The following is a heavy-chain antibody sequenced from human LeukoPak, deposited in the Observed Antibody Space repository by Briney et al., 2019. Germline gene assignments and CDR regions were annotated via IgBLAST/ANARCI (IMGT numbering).Heavy chain of an antibody. Sequence: GGSLRLSCAASGLTFSSYAMHWVRQAPGKGLEYVSAISSNGGSTYYANSVKGRFTIARDNSKNTLYLQMGSLRAEDMAVYYCARLSSGYDYDDAFDIWGQGTMVTVSS. CDR1: GLTFSSYA. D-gene: IGHD5-12*01. V-gene: IGHV3-64*01. CDR3: ARLSSGYDYDDAFDI. J-gene: IGHJ3*02. CDR2: ISSNGGST.